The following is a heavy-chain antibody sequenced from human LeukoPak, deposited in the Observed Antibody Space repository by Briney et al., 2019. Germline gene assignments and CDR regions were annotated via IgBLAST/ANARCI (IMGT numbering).Heavy chain of an antibody. CDR2: INPSGGST. CDR1: GYTFTSYY. D-gene: IGHD2-2*01. CDR3: ARDATRYIVVVPAAGDAFDI. V-gene: IGHV1-46*01. Sequence: ASVKVSCKASGYTFTSYYMHWVRQAPGQGLEWMGIINPSGGSTSYAQKFQGRVTMTRDTSTSTVYMELSSLRSEDTAVYYCARDATRYIVVVPAAGDAFDIWGQGTMVTVSS. J-gene: IGHJ3*02.